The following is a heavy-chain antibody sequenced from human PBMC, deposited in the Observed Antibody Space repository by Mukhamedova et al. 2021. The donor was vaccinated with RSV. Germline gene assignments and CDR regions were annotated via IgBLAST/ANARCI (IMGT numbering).Heavy chain of an antibody. CDR3: ARDAGFGSSTAGLEY. J-gene: IGHJ4*02. CDR2: IYHSGTT. V-gene: IGHV4-4*02. D-gene: IGHD6-13*01. Sequence: QPPGKGLEWIGEIYHSGTTNYNPSLKSRVTISIDKSKNQFSLKLSSVTAADTAVYYCARDAGFGSSTAGLEYWGQGTLVTASS.